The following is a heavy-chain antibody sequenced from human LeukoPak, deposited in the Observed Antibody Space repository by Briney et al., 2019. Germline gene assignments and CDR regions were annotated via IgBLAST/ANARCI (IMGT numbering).Heavy chain of an antibody. CDR1: GGSISSGSYY. Sequence: TSETLSLTCTASGGSISSGSYYWSWIRQPAGKGLEWIGRIYTSGSTNYNPSLKSRVTISVDTSKNQFSLKLSSVTAADTAVYYCAREGDYVMYNWFDPWGQGTLVTVSS. V-gene: IGHV4-61*02. J-gene: IGHJ5*02. CDR3: AREGDYVMYNWFDP. CDR2: IYTSGST. D-gene: IGHD4-17*01.